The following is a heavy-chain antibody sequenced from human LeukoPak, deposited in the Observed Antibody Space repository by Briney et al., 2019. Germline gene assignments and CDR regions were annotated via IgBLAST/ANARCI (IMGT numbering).Heavy chain of an antibody. CDR3: ARRSSSSSRYYYYYYMDV. CDR2: IYPGDSDT. Sequence: GESLKISCKGSGYSFTSYWIGWVRQMPGKGLEWMGIIYPGDSDTRYSPSFQGQVTISADKSISTACLQWSSLKASDTAMYYCARRSSSSSRYYYYYYMDVWGKGTTVTVSS. D-gene: IGHD6-6*01. J-gene: IGHJ6*03. V-gene: IGHV5-51*01. CDR1: GYSFTSYW.